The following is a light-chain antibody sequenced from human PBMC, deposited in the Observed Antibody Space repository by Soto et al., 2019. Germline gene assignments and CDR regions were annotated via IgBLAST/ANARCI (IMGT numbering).Light chain of an antibody. CDR3: QHYGRSSLT. Sequence: DIELTQSPGTLSLSPGERVTLSCRASQTVRSGFVAWYQQKPGQAPRLLIYGASTRATGIPVRFSGSGSGTDFTLTISSLEPEDLAVYYCQHYGRSSLTFGQGTKVEIK. J-gene: IGKJ1*01. CDR2: GAS. CDR1: QTVRSGF. V-gene: IGKV3-20*01.